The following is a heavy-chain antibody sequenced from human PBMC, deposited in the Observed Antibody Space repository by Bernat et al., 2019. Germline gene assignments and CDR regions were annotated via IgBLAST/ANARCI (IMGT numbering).Heavy chain of an antibody. CDR1: GGSISSGDYY. CDR2: TYYSGST. Sequence: QVQLQESGPGLVKPSQTLSLTCTVSGGSISSGDYYWSWIRQPPGKGLEWIGYTYYSGSTYYNPSLKSRVTISVDTSKNQFSLKLSSVTAADTAVYYCARGGRGYGDYAAPFDYWGQGTLVTVSS. J-gene: IGHJ4*02. CDR3: ARGGRGYGDYAAPFDY. D-gene: IGHD4-17*01. V-gene: IGHV4-30-4*01.